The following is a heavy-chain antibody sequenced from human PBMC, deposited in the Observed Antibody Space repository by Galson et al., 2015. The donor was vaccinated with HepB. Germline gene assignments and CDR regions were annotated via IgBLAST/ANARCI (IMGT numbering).Heavy chain of an antibody. CDR3: AREGLQFVRDWFDP. CDR2: IREDGSDK. Sequence: SLRLSCAASGFSFSSNWMSWVRQAPGKGLEWVASIREDGSDKYYGDSLRGRFNISRDNAGDSLFLHMSSLRAEDTAVYYCAREGLQFVRDWFDPWGQGTLVTVSS. V-gene: IGHV3-7*01. D-gene: IGHD5-24*01. CDR1: GFSFSSNW. J-gene: IGHJ5*02.